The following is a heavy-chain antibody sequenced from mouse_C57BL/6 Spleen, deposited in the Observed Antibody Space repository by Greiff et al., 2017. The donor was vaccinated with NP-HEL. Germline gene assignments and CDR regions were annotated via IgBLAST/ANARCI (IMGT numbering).Heavy chain of an antibody. V-gene: IGHV3-6*01. CDR2: ISYDGSN. D-gene: IGHD2-4*01. CDR1: GYSITSGYY. Sequence: EVKLMESGPGLVKPSQSLSLTCSVTGYSITSGYYWNWIRQFPGNKLEWMGYISYDGSNNYNPSLKNRISITRDTSKNQFFLKLNSVTTEDTATYYCARDKLYYDYNYAMDYWGQGTSVTVSS. CDR3: ARDKLYYDYNYAMDY. J-gene: IGHJ4*01.